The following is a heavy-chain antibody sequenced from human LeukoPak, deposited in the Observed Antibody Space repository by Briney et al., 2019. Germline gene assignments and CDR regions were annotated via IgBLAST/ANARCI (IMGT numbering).Heavy chain of an antibody. CDR2: INPSGGST. D-gene: IGHD4-23*01. CDR3: ARVDERLRWFPSRGGHNWFDP. V-gene: IGHV1-46*01. CDR1: GYTFTSYY. J-gene: IGHJ5*02. Sequence: ASVKVSCKASGYTFTSYYMHWVRQAPGQGLEWMGIINPSGGSTSYAQKFQGRVTMTRNTSISTACMELSSLRSEDTAVYYCARVDERLRWFPSRGGHNWFDPWGQGTLVTVSS.